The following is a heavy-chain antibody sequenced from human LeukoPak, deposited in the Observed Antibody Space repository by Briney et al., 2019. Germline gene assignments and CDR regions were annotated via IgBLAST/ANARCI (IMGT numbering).Heavy chain of an antibody. CDR3: ARDSSRYAFDY. CDR1: GITFGNNW. CDR2: INSDGGGA. Sequence: QPGGSLRLSCAASGITFGNNWMHWVRQGPGKGLVWISRINSDGGGAIYADSVKGRFIVSRDNSKDTLYLQMNSLRAEDTAVYYCARDSSRYAFDYWGQGTLVTVSS. V-gene: IGHV3-74*01. D-gene: IGHD6-13*01. J-gene: IGHJ4*02.